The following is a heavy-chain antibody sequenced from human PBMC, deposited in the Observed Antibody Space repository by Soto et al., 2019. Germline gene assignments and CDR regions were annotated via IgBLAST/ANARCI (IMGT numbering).Heavy chain of an antibody. CDR3: ARTPRYCTNGVCLNYYYGMDV. D-gene: IGHD2-8*01. CDR2: IYYSGST. CDR1: GGSIGSGGYY. J-gene: IGHJ6*02. V-gene: IGHV4-31*03. Sequence: PSENLSVTSNVSGGSIGSGGYYWSWIRHHTVKRLDCIGYIYYSGSTYYNPSLKSRVTISVDTSKNQFSLKLSSVTAADTAVYYCARTPRYCTNGVCLNYYYGMDVWGQGTTVTVTS.